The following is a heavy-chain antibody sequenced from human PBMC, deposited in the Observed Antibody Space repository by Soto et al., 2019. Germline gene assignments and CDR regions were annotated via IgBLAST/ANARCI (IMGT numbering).Heavy chain of an antibody. CDR1: GFIFDDFA. J-gene: IGHJ4*02. Sequence: EAQLVESGGGLVQPGRSLRLSCAGSGFIFDDFAIHWVRQAPGKGLEWGSGISWNSDSIGYADSVKGRFTISRDNAKNSLYLHMNSLRVEDTALYYCTKVGGLYDFWSGPLHVALWGQGPLVTVSS. V-gene: IGHV3-9*01. CDR3: TKVGGLYDFWSGPLHVAL. CDR2: ISWNSDSI. D-gene: IGHD3-3*01.